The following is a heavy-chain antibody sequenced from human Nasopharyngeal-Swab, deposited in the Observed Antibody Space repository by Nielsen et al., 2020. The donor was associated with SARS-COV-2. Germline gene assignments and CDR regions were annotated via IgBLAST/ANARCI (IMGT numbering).Heavy chain of an antibody. V-gene: IGHV3-7*02. D-gene: IGHD6-19*01. CDR1: GFTFSSYW. CDR2: IKEDGSET. J-gene: IGHJ4*02. Sequence: GGSLRLSCATSGFTFSSYWMSWVRQAPGKGLEWVASIKEDGSETYYVDSVKGRFTISRDNAKNSLYLQMNSLRAEDTAIYYCAAQRWDSGGWSRVDYWGQGTLVTVSS. CDR3: AAQRWDSGGWSRVDY.